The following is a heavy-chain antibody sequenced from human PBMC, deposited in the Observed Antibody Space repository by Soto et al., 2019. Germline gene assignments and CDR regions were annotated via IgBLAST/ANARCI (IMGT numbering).Heavy chain of an antibody. D-gene: IGHD3-10*01. CDR3: ATQGFGIFHGLVDV. CDR1: GGSISSYY. Sequence: PSETLSLTCTVSGGSISSYYWSWIRQPPGKGLEWIGYIYYNGTTNYNPSLKSRVTMSVGTSKNQFSLKLSSVTAADTAVYYYATQGFGIFHGLVDVWGQGTTVTVSS. V-gene: IGHV4-59*08. J-gene: IGHJ6*02. CDR2: IYYNGTT.